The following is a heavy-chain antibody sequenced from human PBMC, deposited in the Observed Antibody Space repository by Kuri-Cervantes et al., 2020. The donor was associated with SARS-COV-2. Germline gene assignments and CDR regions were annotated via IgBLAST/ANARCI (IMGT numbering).Heavy chain of an antibody. D-gene: IGHD3-10*01. CDR1: GFTFSSYG. J-gene: IGHJ6*03. CDR3: ARDLRYYGSGSWDYMDV. V-gene: IGHV3-33*01. CDR2: IRYDGSNK. Sequence: GGSLRLSCAASGFTFSSYGMHWVRQAPGKGLEWVAVIRYDGSNKYYADSVKGRFTISRDNSKNTLYLQMNSLRAEDTAVYYCARDLRYYGSGSWDYMDVWGKGTTVTVSS.